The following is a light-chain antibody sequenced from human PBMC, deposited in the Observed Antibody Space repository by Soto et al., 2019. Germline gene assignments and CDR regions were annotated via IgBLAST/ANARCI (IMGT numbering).Light chain of an antibody. CDR1: QSVIGY. CDR2: ADS. J-gene: IGKJ5*01. Sequence: IVLTQSPATLSLSPGETATLSCRASQSVIGYIGWYQQKPGQAPRLLIYADSNRATGIPARFSGSGSGTDFTLTISSLEPEDFSVYYCQQRYNWPITFGQGTRLEI. V-gene: IGKV3-11*01. CDR3: QQRYNWPIT.